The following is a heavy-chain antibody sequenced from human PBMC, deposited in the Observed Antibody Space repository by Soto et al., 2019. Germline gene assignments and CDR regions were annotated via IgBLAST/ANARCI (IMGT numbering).Heavy chain of an antibody. CDR2: ISSGSSTI. J-gene: IGHJ4*02. CDR1: GFTFSDYY. V-gene: IGHV3-11*01. Sequence: QVQLVESGGGLVKPGGSLRLSCAASGFTFSDYYMSWIRQAPGKGLEWVSYISSGSSTIFYADSVKGRFTISRDNVKNSLYLQMNSLRAEETAVYYCASGTNGAFFVYCGQGVLVPVCS. CDR3: ASGTNGAFFVY. D-gene: IGHD2-8*01.